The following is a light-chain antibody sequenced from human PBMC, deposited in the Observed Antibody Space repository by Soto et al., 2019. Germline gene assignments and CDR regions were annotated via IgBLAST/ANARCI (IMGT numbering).Light chain of an antibody. Sequence: QSALTQPASVSGSPGQSITISCTGTSSDVGAYDYVCWYQQYPGKAPKLIIYDVTNRPSGISNRFSGSKSGNTASLSISGLQAEDEADYYCSSYTRSSTVVFGGGTKLTVL. CDR2: DVT. V-gene: IGLV2-14*01. J-gene: IGLJ2*01. CDR1: SSDVGAYDY. CDR3: SSYTRSSTVV.